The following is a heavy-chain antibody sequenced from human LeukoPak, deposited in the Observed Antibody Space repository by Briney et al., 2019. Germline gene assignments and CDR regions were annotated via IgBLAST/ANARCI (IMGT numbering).Heavy chain of an antibody. CDR3: ARRGTGAIDY. J-gene: IGHJ4*02. Sequence: GESLKIPCKGSGYTFSNFWIGWVRQMPGKGLEWIGIIYPGDSSTKYSPSFQGRVAISTDASINTAFLQVNNLEASDTAMYYCARRGTGAIDYWGQGTLVTVSS. CDR1: GYTFSNFW. V-gene: IGHV5-51*01. CDR2: IYPGDSST. D-gene: IGHD7-27*01.